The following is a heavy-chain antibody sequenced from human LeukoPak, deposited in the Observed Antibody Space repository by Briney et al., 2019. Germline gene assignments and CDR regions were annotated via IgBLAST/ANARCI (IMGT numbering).Heavy chain of an antibody. CDR2: MNPSGST. CDR1: GGSFSGYY. Sequence: SETLSLTCAVYGGSFSGYYWTWIRQTPEKGLEWIGEMNPSGSTNYNPSLKSRVTISVDTSKNQFSLELSSVTAADTAVYYCTRGRQDVTMIVVVMTAVSYYLDVWGKGTTVTVS. CDR3: TRGRQDVTMIVVVMTAVSYYLDV. J-gene: IGHJ6*03. V-gene: IGHV4-34*01. D-gene: IGHD3-22*01.